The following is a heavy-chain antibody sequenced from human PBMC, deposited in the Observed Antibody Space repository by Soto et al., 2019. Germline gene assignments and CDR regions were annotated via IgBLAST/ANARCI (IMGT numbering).Heavy chain of an antibody. CDR2: INHSGST. Sequence: SETLSLTCAVYGGSFSGYYWSWIRQPPGKGLEWIGEINHSGSTNYNPSLKSRVTISVDTSKNQFSLKLSSVTAADTAVYYCARAPFRRYGYYFDYWGQGTLVTVSS. CDR3: ARAPFRRYGYYFDY. J-gene: IGHJ4*02. CDR1: GGSFSGYY. D-gene: IGHD3-10*01. V-gene: IGHV4-34*01.